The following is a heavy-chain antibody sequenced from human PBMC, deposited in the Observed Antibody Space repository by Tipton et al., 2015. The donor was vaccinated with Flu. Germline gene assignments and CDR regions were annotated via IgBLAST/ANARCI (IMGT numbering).Heavy chain of an antibody. CDR3: ARHTGDSVRGVIDY. CDR2: IHYSGSP. J-gene: IGHJ4*02. Sequence: TLSLTCTVSRDSMRSDYFWGWIRQAPGKGLEWIGNIHYSGSPHYNPSLRSRVTMSLDTSKNQFSLKLSSVTAADTAVYYCARHTGDSVRGVIDYWGQGTLVTVSS. V-gene: IGHV4-38-2*02. CDR1: RDSMRSDYF. D-gene: IGHD3-10*02.